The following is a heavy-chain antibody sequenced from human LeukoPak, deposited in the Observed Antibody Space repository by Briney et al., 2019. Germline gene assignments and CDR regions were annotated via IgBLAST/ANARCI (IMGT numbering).Heavy chain of an antibody. CDR2: TNPNSGGT. J-gene: IGHJ4*02. D-gene: IGHD1-26*01. V-gene: IGHV1-2*02. CDR1: GYTFTDYY. CDR3: AREGPIVGATHLVDY. Sequence: ASVKVSCKASGYTFTDYYMYWVRQAPGQGLEWMGWTNPNSGGTNYAQKFQGRVTMTRDTSISTAYMELSRLRSDDTAVYYCAREGPIVGATHLVDYWGQGTLVTVSS.